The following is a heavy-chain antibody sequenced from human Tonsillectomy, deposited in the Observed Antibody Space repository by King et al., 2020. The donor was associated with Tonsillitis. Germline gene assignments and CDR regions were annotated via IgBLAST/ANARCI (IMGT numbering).Heavy chain of an antibody. CDR2: INHSGST. D-gene: IGHD6-13*01. J-gene: IGHJ6*03. V-gene: IGHV4-34*01. Sequence: VQLQQWGAGLLKPSETLSLTCAVYGGSFSGYYWSWIRQPPGKGLEWIGEINHSGSTNYNPSLKSRVTISVDTSKNQFSLKLSSVTAADTAVYDCAGGGHAGLYYYYYMDVWGKGTTVTVSS. CDR3: AGGGHAGLYYYYYMDV. CDR1: GGSFSGYY.